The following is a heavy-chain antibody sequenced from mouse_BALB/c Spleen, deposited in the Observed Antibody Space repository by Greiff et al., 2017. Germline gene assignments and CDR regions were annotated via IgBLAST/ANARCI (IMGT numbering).Heavy chain of an antibody. CDR3: ARLGYGYDWYFDV. V-gene: IGHV3-8*02. CDR2: ISYSGST. CDR1: GDSITSGY. Sequence: EVQVVESGPSLVKPSQTLSLTCSVTGDSITSGYWNWIRKFPGNKLEYMGYISYSGSTYYNPSLKSRISITRDTSKNQYYLQLNSVTTEDTATYYCARLGYGYDWYFDVWGAGTTVTVSS. J-gene: IGHJ1*01. D-gene: IGHD2-2*01.